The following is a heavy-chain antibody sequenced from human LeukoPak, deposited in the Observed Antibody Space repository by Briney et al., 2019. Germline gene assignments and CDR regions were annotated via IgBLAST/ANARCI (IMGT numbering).Heavy chain of an antibody. J-gene: IGHJ4*02. CDR2: INHSGST. Sequence: PSETLSLTCAVYGGSFSGYYWSWIRQPPGKGLEWIGEINHSGSTNYNPSLKSRVTISVDTSKNQFSLKLSSVTAADTAVYYCATLGCNSPSCRSSDYWGQGTLVTVSS. V-gene: IGHV4-34*01. CDR1: GGSFSGYY. CDR3: ATLGCNSPSCRSSDY. D-gene: IGHD2-2*01.